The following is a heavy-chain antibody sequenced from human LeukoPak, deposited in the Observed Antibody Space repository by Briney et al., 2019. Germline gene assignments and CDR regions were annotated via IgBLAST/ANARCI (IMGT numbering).Heavy chain of an antibody. V-gene: IGHV4-30-4*02. CDR2: IYYSGST. D-gene: IGHD6-19*01. J-gene: IGHJ4*02. CDR3: AREVRGWYYFDY. Sequence: SETLSLTCSVSGGSISSGDYYWSWIRQPPGKGLEWIGYIYYSGSTYYNPSLKSRVTISVDTSKNQFSLKLSSVTAADTAVYYCAREVRGWYYFDYWGQGTLVTVSS. CDR1: GGSISSGDYY.